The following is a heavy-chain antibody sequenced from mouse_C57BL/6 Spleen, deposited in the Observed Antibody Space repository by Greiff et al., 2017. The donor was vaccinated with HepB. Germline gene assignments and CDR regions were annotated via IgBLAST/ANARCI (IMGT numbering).Heavy chain of an antibody. Sequence: EVQGVESGGGLVKPGGSLKLSCAASGFTFSSYTMSWVRQTPEKRLEWVATISDGGSYTYYPDNVKGRFTISRDNAKNNPYLQMSHLKSEDTSMYYGARDRDDYDYFDYWGQGTTLTVSS. CDR1: GFTFSSYT. D-gene: IGHD2-4*01. V-gene: IGHV5-4*01. CDR2: ISDGGSYT. CDR3: ARDRDDYDYFDY. J-gene: IGHJ2*01.